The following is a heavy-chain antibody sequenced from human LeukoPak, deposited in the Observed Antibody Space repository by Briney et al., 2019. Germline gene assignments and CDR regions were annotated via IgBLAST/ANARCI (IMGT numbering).Heavy chain of an antibody. J-gene: IGHJ4*02. CDR3: ARGTTRYTTTYYFDY. Sequence: SETLSLTCTVSGTSISNYYWSWIRQPPGKGLEWIGYIYYSGDTNYNPSLKSRATMSVDTSKNQFSLKLSSLTAADTAVCYCARGTTRYTTTYYFDYWGQGTLVTVSS. V-gene: IGHV4-59*01. D-gene: IGHD2-2*02. CDR1: GTSISNYY. CDR2: IYYSGDT.